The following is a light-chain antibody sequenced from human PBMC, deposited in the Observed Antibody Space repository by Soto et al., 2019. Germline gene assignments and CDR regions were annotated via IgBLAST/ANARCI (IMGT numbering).Light chain of an antibody. V-gene: IGKV3D-15*02. CDR3: QQYGSSPKT. CDR2: DAS. Sequence: EIVMTQSPPTLSVSPGERATLSCRASQSVGSKLAWYQQRPGQAPRLLIYDASNRATGIPARFSGSGSGTEFSLTISSLQSEDFAVYYCQQYGSSPKTFGQGTKVEIK. J-gene: IGKJ1*01. CDR1: QSVGSK.